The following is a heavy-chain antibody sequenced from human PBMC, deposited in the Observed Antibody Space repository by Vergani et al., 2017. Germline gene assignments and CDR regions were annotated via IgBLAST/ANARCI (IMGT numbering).Heavy chain of an antibody. CDR2: ISGNGGSR. D-gene: IGHD5-12*01. CDR3: AKANPRNSGYDYLYYYHAMDV. CDR1: GFTFSGYA. Sequence: EVQLLESGGGLVQPGGSLRLSCAASGFTFSGYAMGWVRQAPGKGLEWVSIISGNGGSRYYADSMKGRFTISRDNSKNTLYLQMNSLRVEDTAVYYCAKANPRNSGYDYLYYYHAMDVWGQGTTVTVSS. J-gene: IGHJ6*02. V-gene: IGHV3-23*01.